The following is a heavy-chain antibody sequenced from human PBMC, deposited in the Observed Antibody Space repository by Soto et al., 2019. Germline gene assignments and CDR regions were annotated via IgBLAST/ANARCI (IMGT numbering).Heavy chain of an antibody. V-gene: IGHV1-3*01. CDR3: LRYSASYTGVHLDF. J-gene: IGHJ4*02. D-gene: IGHD2-8*02. CDR2: IGAGDGKT. Sequence: QVQLVQSGTEVKKPGASVKVSCKASGYRFTHYVIHWVRQAPGQRLEWMGWIGAGDGKTYYSQNFQGRVTITKDTSASTDYIELSSLISEDTAVYYCLRYSASYTGVHLDFWGQGTLVTVSS. CDR1: GYRFTHYV.